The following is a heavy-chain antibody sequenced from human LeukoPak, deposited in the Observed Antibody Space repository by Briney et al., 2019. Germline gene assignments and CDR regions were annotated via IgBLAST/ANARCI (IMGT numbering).Heavy chain of an antibody. CDR2: INHSGST. Sequence: SETLSLTCTVSGGSISSYYWSWIRQPPGKGLEWIGEINHSGSTNYNPSLKSRVTISVDTSKNQFSLKLSSVTAADTAVYYCASGASAVSPFDYWGQGTLVTVSS. V-gene: IGHV4-34*01. CDR1: GGSISSYY. J-gene: IGHJ4*02. CDR3: ASGASAVSPFDY.